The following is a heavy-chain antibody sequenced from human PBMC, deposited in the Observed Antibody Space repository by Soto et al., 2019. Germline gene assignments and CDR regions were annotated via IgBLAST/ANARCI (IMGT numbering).Heavy chain of an antibody. D-gene: IGHD1-1*01. J-gene: IGHJ6*04. CDR1: GYDFASYW. CDR3: AGGGYGFRSYYYSDGLDV. V-gene: IGHV5-51*01. CDR2: IYPGDSDT. Sequence: PGESLNISCKASGYDFASYWIVWVRQMPGKGLEWMGIIYPGDSDTTYSPPFEGQVTMSADRSISTAYLQWNSLKASDTAIFYCAGGGYGFRSYYYSDGLDVWGKGTRVTVSS.